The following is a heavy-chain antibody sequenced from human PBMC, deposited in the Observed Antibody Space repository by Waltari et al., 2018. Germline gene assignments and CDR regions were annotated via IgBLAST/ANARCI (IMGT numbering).Heavy chain of an antibody. Sequence: QVQLQESGPGLVKPSETLSLTCTVSGGSISSYYWSWIRQPPGKGLEWFGYIYYRGGTNYNPPLKSRVTISVDTSKNQFSLKLSSVTAADTAVYYCARDHGDAFDIWGQGTMVTVSS. J-gene: IGHJ3*02. V-gene: IGHV4-59*01. CDR3: ARDHGDAFDI. CDR1: GGSISSYY. CDR2: IYYRGGT.